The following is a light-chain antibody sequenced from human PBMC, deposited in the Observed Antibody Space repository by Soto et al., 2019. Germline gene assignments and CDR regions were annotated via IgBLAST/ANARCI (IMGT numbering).Light chain of an antibody. Sequence: EIVVTQSPGTLSLSPGERATLSCRASQSVSDNYLAWYQQKPGQAPRLLIHGAFRRATGIPDRFSGSGSGTDFTLTISRLEPEDFAVYYCQQYGSSPLTFGQGTKVEVK. J-gene: IGKJ1*01. CDR1: QSVSDNY. CDR3: QQYGSSPLT. V-gene: IGKV3-20*01. CDR2: GAF.